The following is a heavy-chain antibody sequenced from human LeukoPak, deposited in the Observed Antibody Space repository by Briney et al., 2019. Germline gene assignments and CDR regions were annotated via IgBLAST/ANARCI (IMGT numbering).Heavy chain of an antibody. D-gene: IGHD1-1*01. CDR3: AGNSDVEPRNGFDI. Sequence: GGSLRLSCAASAFSFSTCAMHWVRQPPGQGLEWVSTISSNGGMTFYSHSVKGRFSISRDNSKSILYLQMSSLRGEDTAVYYCAGNSDVEPRNGFDIWGQGTMATVSS. CDR1: AFSFSTCA. J-gene: IGHJ3*02. V-gene: IGHV3-23*01. CDR2: ISSNGGMT.